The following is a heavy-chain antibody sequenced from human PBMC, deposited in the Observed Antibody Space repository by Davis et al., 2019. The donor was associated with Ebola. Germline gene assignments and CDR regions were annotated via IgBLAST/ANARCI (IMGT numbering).Heavy chain of an antibody. Sequence: MPGRSLTLSCALYGGSFGGYYWTWIRQLPGKGLEWIGEINDRGSINYNPSLKSRVTMSVDTSKNQFSLKLGSVTAADTAVYYCARVNVEVPTVPRDCWGQGVLVTVSS. CDR3: ARVNVEVPTVPRDC. CDR2: INDRGSI. V-gene: IGHV4-34*01. D-gene: IGHD2-21*01. J-gene: IGHJ4*02. CDR1: GGSFGGYY.